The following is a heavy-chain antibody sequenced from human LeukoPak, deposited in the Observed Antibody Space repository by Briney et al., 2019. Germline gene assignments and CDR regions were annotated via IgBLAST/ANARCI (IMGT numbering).Heavy chain of an antibody. J-gene: IGHJ4*02. CDR2: IRYDGSNK. CDR3: AKDLLSGILTGYFDY. Sequence: GGSLRLSCAASGFTFSSYGMHWVRQAPGKGLEWVAFIRYDGSNKYYADSVKGRFTISRDNSKNTLYLQMSSLRPEDTALYYCAKDLLSGILTGYFDYWGQGTLVTVSS. CDR1: GFTFSSYG. D-gene: IGHD3-9*01. V-gene: IGHV3-30*02.